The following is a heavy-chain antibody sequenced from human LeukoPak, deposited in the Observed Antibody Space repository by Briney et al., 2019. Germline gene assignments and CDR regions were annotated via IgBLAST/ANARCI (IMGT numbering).Heavy chain of an antibody. V-gene: IGHV1-8*01. CDR2: MNPNTGNT. D-gene: IGHD2-15*01. CDR1: GYTFSRYE. CDR3: ARGHRFRGNCRGVTCWVWFDP. J-gene: IGHJ5*02. Sequence: ASVKVSFKASGYTFSRYEIHWVRQDTGQGLEWVGSMNPNTGNTAYAEKFQGRVTMTRDTPIDTAYMELSSLRSEDTAIYYCARGHRFRGNCRGVTCWVWFDPWGQGTLVTVSS.